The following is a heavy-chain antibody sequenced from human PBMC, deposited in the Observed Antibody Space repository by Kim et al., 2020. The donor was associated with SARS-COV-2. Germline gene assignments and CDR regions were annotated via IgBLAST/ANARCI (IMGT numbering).Heavy chain of an antibody. Sequence: GGSLRLSCAASGFTFSSYSMNWVRQAPGKGLEWVSSISSSSSYIYYADSVKGRFTISRDNAKNSLYLQMNSLRAEDTAVYYCAQTRRVADAVGYYYCGKGTLVTVSS. CDR1: GFTFSSYS. J-gene: IGHJ4*02. V-gene: IGHV3-21*01. CDR3: AQTRRVADAVGYYY. D-gene: IGHD3-22*01. CDR2: ISSSSSYI.